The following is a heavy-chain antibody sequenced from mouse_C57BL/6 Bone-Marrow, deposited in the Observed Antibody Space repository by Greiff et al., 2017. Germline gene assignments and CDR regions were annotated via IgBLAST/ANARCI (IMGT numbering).Heavy chain of an antibody. Sequence: QVHVKQSGAELARPGASVKLSCKASGYTFTSYGISWVKQRTGQGLEWIGEIYPRSGNTYYNEKFKGKATLTADKSSSTAYMELRSLTSEDSAVYFCARGVYYYGSREYFDVWGTGTTVTVSS. CDR2: IYPRSGNT. J-gene: IGHJ1*03. V-gene: IGHV1-81*01. D-gene: IGHD1-1*01. CDR3: ARGVYYYGSREYFDV. CDR1: GYTFTSYG.